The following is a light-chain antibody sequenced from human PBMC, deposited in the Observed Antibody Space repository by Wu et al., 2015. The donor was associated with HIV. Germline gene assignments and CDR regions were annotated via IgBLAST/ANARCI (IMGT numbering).Light chain of an antibody. V-gene: IGKV3-15*01. CDR3: QQSYNTPPT. CDR2: GAS. J-gene: IGKJ5*01. CDR1: QGVSAN. Sequence: ETVLMQSPATLSLSPGERATFSCRASQGVSANFAWYQQKPGQAPRLLIYGASTRATGIPARFSGSGSGTEFTLTISSLRPEDFATYYCQQSYNTPPTFGQGTRLEIK.